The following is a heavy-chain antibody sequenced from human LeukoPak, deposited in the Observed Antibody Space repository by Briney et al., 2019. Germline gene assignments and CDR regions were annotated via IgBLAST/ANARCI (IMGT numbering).Heavy chain of an antibody. V-gene: IGHV3-43*01. D-gene: IGHD3-10*02. CDR3: AKEGGTIFFDA. Sequence: GGSLRLSCAASGFTFNAYSMHWVRQAPGKGLEWVSLISWDGDTTYYADSVTGRFTISRGNSKNSLYLQMNSLTIEDTGFYYCAKEGGTIFFDAWGQGTTVTVSS. CDR2: ISWDGDTT. CDR1: GFTFNAYS. J-gene: IGHJ6*02.